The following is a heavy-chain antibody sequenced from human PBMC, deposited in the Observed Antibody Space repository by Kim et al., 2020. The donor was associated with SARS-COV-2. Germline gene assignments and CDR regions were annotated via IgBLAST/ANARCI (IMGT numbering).Heavy chain of an antibody. J-gene: IGHJ4*02. D-gene: IGHD3-10*01. Sequence: GGSLRLSCAASGFTFSDYYMSWIRQAPGKGLEWVSYISSSSSYTNYADSVKGRFTISRDNAKNSLYLQMNSLRAEDTAVYYCARLHYGSGSYLGYWGQGTLVTVSS. CDR2: ISSSSSYT. CDR1: GFTFSDYY. CDR3: ARLHYGSGSYLGY. V-gene: IGHV3-11*06.